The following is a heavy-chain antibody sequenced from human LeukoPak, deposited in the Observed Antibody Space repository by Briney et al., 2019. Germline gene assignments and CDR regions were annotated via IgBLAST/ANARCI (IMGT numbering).Heavy chain of an antibody. CDR1: GFTFSNYY. CDR3: ARDIRAVEVTLSFDY. Sequence: GGSLRLSCAASGFTFSNYYMSWIRQTPGKGLEWLSYISGSGGDIHYADSVKGRFTISRDNAKNSLYLQMNSLRAEDTAMYYCARDIRAVEVTLSFDYWGQGILVTVTS. D-gene: IGHD1-26*01. CDR2: ISGSGGDI. J-gene: IGHJ4*02. V-gene: IGHV3-11*01.